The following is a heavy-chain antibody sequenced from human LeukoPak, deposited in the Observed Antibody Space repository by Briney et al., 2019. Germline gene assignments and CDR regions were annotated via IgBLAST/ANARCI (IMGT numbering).Heavy chain of an antibody. CDR1: GFTFSSNW. D-gene: IGHD1-20*01. CDR2: IKEDGSEK. CDR3: ARDEYNWNVDAFDI. V-gene: IGHV3-7*01. Sequence: GGSLRLSCAASGFTFSSNWMSWVCQAPGKGLEWVANIKEDGSEKYYVDSVKGRFTISRDNAKNSLYLQMNSLRAEDTAVYYCARDEYNWNVDAFDIWGQGTVVTVSS. J-gene: IGHJ3*02.